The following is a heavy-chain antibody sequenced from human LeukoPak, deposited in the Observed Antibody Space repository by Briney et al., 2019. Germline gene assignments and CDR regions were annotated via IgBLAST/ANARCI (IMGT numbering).Heavy chain of an antibody. J-gene: IGHJ1*01. CDR2: IYPGDSDT. D-gene: IGHD3-22*01. V-gene: IGHV5-51*01. CDR3: ARRGLSRGYWAD. CDR1: GYSFTNYW. Sequence: GESLKISCQGSGYSFTNYWIGWVRQMPGRGLEWVGIIYPGDSDTRYSPSFQGQVTISVDKSISTAELQWSSLKASDTAMYYCARRGLSRGYWADWGQGTLVTVSS.